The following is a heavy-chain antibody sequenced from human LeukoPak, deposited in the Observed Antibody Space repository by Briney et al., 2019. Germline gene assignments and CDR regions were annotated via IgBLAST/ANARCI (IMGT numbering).Heavy chain of an antibody. D-gene: IGHD4/OR15-4a*01. J-gene: IGHJ4*02. CDR3: ARDTLGEGEDANYAVYYFDY. CDR1: GFTFSSYW. CDR2: IKQDGSEK. Sequence: GGSLRLSCAASGFTFSSYWMSWVRQAPGKGLEWVANIKQDGSEKYYVDSVKGRFTISRDNAKNSLYLQMNSLRAEDTAVYYCARDTLGEGEDANYAVYYFDYWGQGTVVTVSS. V-gene: IGHV3-7*01.